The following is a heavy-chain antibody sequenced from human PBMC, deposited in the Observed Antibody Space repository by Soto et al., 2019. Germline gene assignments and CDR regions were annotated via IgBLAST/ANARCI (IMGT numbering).Heavy chain of an antibody. Sequence: SETLSLTCTVSGGSISSYYWSWIRQPPGKGLEWIGYIYYSGSTNYNPSLKSRFTISVDMSKNQFSLKLSSVTAADTAVYYCATRAADYDFWSGYYSYYYYMDVWGKGTTVTVSS. D-gene: IGHD3-3*01. CDR3: ATRAADYDFWSGYYSYYYYMDV. CDR2: IYYSGST. J-gene: IGHJ6*03. CDR1: GGSISSYY. V-gene: IGHV4-59*08.